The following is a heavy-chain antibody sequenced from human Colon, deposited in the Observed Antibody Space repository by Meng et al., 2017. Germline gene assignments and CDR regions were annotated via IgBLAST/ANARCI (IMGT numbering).Heavy chain of an antibody. CDR1: GGSISTSGYY. CDR2: IGHSGFT. D-gene: IGHD3-22*01. V-gene: IGHV4-39*01. CDR3: VRSSAWVRTGFDP. J-gene: IGHJ5*02. Sequence: QPQLQESGPGLVKHAEARSLTCSVSGGSISTSGYYWGWIRQSPGKGLEWIGSIGHSGFTYYTPSVKSRVTVSIDTSKSQFSLKLTSVTAADTAVYFCVRSSAWVRTGFDPWGQGTLVTVSS.